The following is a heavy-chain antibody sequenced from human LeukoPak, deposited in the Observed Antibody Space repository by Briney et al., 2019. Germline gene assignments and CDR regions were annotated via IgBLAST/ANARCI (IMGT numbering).Heavy chain of an antibody. Sequence: GGSLRLSCAASGFTFSSYAMHWVRQAPGKGLEWVAVISYDGSNKYYADSVKGRFTISRDNSKNTLYLQMNSLRAEDTAVYYCAKDARYCSSTSCYSFDYWGQGTLVTVSS. D-gene: IGHD2-2*02. V-gene: IGHV3-30-3*01. CDR1: GFTFSSYA. CDR2: ISYDGSNK. CDR3: AKDARYCSSTSCYSFDY. J-gene: IGHJ4*02.